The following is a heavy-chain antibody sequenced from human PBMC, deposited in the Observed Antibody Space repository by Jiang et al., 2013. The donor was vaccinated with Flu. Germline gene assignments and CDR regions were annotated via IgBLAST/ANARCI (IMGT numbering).Heavy chain of an antibody. Sequence: GLVKPSETLSLTCTVSGYPMKGGAYYWSWIRQRPGKGLEWIGYIYNSGSPYYNPALKSRVTISVDRSKNQLSLNLTSVTAADTAVYYCARAATTVTPYNWFDPWGQGTLVIVSS. J-gene: IGHJ5*02. CDR2: IYNSGSP. V-gene: IGHV4-31*03. CDR3: ARAATTVTPYNWFDP. D-gene: IGHD4-17*01. CDR1: GYPMKGGAYY.